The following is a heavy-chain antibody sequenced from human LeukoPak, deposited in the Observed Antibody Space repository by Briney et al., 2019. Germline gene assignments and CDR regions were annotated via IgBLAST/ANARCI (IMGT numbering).Heavy chain of an antibody. CDR1: GGSISSYY. V-gene: IGHV4-59*01. Sequence: SETLSLTCTVSGGSISSYYWSWIRQPPGKGLEWIGYIYYSGSTNYNPSLKSRVTISVDTSKNQFSLKLSSVTAADTAVYYCARDLLPYSGSCYDYWGQGTLVTVSS. J-gene: IGHJ4*02. CDR2: IYYSGST. CDR3: ARDLLPYSGSCYDY. D-gene: IGHD1-26*01.